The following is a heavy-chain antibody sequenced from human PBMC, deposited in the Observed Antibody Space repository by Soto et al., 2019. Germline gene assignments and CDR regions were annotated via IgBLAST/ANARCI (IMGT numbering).Heavy chain of an antibody. Sequence: EVQLVESGGGLVQPRGSLRLSCAASGFTFSSHSMNWVRQAPGKGLEWVSYIRNSGCNIFYADSVKGRFNISRDNANNSLYMQMNSLRDDDTDVYYCERDPYSSTTVTIFDYWGQGTLVTVSS. CDR3: ERDPYSSTTVTIFDY. J-gene: IGHJ4*02. V-gene: IGHV3-48*02. CDR1: GFTFSSHS. D-gene: IGHD4-17*01. CDR2: IRNSGCNI.